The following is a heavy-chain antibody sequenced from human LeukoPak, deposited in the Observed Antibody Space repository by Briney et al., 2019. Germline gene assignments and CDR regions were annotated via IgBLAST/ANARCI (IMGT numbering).Heavy chain of an antibody. Sequence: SETLSLTCTVSGGSISSYYWSWIRQPAGKGLEWIGRIYTSGSTNYNPSLKSRVTMSVDTSKNQFSLKLSSVTAADTAVYYCARDFITMVRGVGPYNWFDPWGQGTLVTVSS. V-gene: IGHV4-4*07. J-gene: IGHJ5*02. CDR1: GGSISSYY. CDR2: IYTSGST. D-gene: IGHD3-10*01. CDR3: ARDFITMVRGVGPYNWFDP.